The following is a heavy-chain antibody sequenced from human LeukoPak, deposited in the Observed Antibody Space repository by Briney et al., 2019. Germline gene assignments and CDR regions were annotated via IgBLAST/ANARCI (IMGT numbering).Heavy chain of an antibody. CDR1: GGSISSGGYS. J-gene: IGHJ4*02. Sequence: SQTLSLTCAVSGGSISSGGYSWSWIRQPPGKGLEWIGYIYHGGSTYYNPSLKSRVTISVDRSKNQFSLKLSSVTAADTAVYYCARAMNYYDRAFDYWGQGTLVTVSS. CDR2: IYHGGST. V-gene: IGHV4-30-2*01. D-gene: IGHD3-22*01. CDR3: ARAMNYYDRAFDY.